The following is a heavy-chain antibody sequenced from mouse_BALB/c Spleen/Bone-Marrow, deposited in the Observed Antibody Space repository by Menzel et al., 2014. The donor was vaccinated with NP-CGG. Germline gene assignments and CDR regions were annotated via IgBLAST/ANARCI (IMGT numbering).Heavy chain of an antibody. D-gene: IGHD1-2*01. CDR1: GFTFSDYY. CDR2: ISDGGSYT. Sequence: EVMLVESGGGLAKPGGSLKLSCAASGFTFSDYYMYWVRQTPEKRLEWVATISDGGSYTYYPDNVKGRFTISRDNAKNTLYLQMSRLKSEDTAMYYCARVLRPHYYAMDYWGQGTSVTVSS. J-gene: IGHJ4*01. CDR3: ARVLRPHYYAMDY. V-gene: IGHV5-4*02.